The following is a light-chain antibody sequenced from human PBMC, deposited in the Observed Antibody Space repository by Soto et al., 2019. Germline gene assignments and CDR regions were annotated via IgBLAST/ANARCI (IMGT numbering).Light chain of an antibody. CDR3: QQYNNWPRT. J-gene: IGKJ1*01. CDR1: QSVSSN. CDR2: GAS. Sequence: EIVMTQSAATLSVSPGERATLSCRASQSVSSNLAWYQQKPGQAPRLLIYGASTRATGIPARFSGSGSGTEFTLTISSLQSEDFAVYYCQQYNNWPRTCGQGTKVDIK. V-gene: IGKV3-15*01.